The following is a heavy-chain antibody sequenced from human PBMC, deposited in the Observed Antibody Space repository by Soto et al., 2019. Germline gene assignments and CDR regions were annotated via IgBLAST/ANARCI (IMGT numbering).Heavy chain of an antibody. J-gene: IGHJ4*02. D-gene: IGHD6-19*01. CDR2: IYRSGTT. CDR3: AREGVAGGERYFDY. CDR1: GFSVSSNY. V-gene: IGHV3-53*04. Sequence: GGSLRLSCAASGFSVSSNYLSWVRQAPGKGLEWVSLIYRSGTTYYADSVQGRFTISRHDSQNTLYLQMNSLRTEDTAVYYCAREGVAGGERYFDYWGQGTLVTVSS.